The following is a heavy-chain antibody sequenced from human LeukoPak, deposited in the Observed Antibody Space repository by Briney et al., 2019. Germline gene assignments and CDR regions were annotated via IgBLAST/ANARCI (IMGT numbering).Heavy chain of an antibody. J-gene: IGHJ4*02. V-gene: IGHV4-38-2*02. CDR3: ARAYCVGDCSVLHIYFDN. Sequence: SETLSLICTVSGYSISSGYFWGWMRQSPGKGLEWIGSIYHSVTTHYYPSPKSRVTISLVTSKNQFSLRLSSVAAADTAVYYCARAYCVGDCSVLHIYFDNWGQGTLVTVSS. CDR2: IYHSVTT. D-gene: IGHD2-21*02. CDR1: GYSISSGYF.